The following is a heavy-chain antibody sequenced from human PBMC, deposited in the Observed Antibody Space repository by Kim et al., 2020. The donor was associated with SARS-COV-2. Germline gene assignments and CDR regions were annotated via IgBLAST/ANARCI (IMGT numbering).Heavy chain of an antibody. J-gene: IGHJ4*02. CDR2: FDPEDGET. CDR3: ATGLAGSNKWLSHPGFDY. D-gene: IGHD3-22*01. CDR1: GYTLTELS. Sequence: ASVKVSCKVSGYTLTELSMHWVRQAPGKGLEWMGGFDPEDGETIYAQKFQGRVTMTEDTSTDTAYMELSSLRSEDTAVYYCATGLAGSNKWLSHPGFDYWGQGTLVTVSS. V-gene: IGHV1-24*01.